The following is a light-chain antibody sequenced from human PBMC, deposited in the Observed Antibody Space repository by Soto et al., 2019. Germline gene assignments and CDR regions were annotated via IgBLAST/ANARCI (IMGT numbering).Light chain of an antibody. CDR1: SSDVGGYND. Sequence: QSALTEPGSVSGSPGQSMTIHCNDTSSDVGGYNDVSWYQHHPGKAPKLLIYGVLNRPSGVPDRFSGSKSGSSASLAITGLQAEDEADYYCQSHDSGLSGSVFGTGTRSPS. V-gene: IGLV2-14*03. CDR2: GVL. CDR3: QSHDSGLSGSV. J-gene: IGLJ1*01.